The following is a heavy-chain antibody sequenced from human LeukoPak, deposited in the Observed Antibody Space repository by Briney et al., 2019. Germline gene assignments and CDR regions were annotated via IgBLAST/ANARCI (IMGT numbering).Heavy chain of an antibody. CDR3: ARDYLNDWGRYYYYMDV. CDR2: IYYSGST. D-gene: IGHD3-9*01. CDR1: GDSISSSSYY. Sequence: PSETLSLTCTVSGDSISSSSYYWGWIRQPPGKGLEWIGNIYYSGSTYYNPSLKSRVTISIDTSKNQFSLKLSSVTAADTAVYYCARDYLNDWGRYYYYMDVWGKGTTVTVSS. V-gene: IGHV4-39*07. J-gene: IGHJ6*03.